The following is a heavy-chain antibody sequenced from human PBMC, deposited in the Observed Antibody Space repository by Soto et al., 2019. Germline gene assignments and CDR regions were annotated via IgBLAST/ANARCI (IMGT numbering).Heavy chain of an antibody. Sequence: SQTLPLTCVISGNTVSTNSAGWNWIMQSPSRGLEWLGRTYYRSKWNNDYAASVKGRITVNPDTSKNQFSLQLNSVTPEDTGVYYCARNALNAPPALDFWGQGMKGSVSS. V-gene: IGHV6-1*01. CDR3: ARNALNAPPALDF. D-gene: IGHD1-1*01. CDR1: GNTVSTNSAG. CDR2: TYYRSKWNN. J-gene: IGHJ4*02.